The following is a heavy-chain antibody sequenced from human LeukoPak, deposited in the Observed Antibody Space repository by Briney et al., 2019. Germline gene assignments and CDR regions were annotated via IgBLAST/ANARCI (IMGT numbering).Heavy chain of an antibody. V-gene: IGHV3-11*06. CDR3: ARGIEATRRSAATCNYFDY. J-gene: IGHJ4*02. Sequence: GGSLRLSCAASGFTFSDSYMSWIRQAPGTGLEWVSYISSSSNYANYADSVKGRFTIPRDNAKNSLYLQMIGLRAEDTAVYYCARGIEATRRSAATCNYFDYWGQGTLVTVSS. D-gene: IGHD5-12*01. CDR1: GFTFSDSY. CDR2: ISSSSNYA.